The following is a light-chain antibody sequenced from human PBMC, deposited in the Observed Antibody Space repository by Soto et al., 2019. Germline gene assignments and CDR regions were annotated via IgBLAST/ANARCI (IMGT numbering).Light chain of an antibody. CDR2: QDS. CDR1: KLGHKY. V-gene: IGLV3-1*01. Sequence: SYELTQPPSVSVSPGQTASITCSGDKLGHKYVSWYQQKPGQSPILVIYQDSKRPSGIPERVSGSNSGNTATLTISETQAMDETDYYCQTWASSIVVFGGGTKVTVL. CDR3: QTWASSIVV. J-gene: IGLJ2*01.